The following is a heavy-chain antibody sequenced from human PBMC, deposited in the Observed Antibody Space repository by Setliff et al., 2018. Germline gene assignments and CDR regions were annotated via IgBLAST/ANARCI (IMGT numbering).Heavy chain of an antibody. Sequence: PGESLKISCAASGFTFSDFSINWVRQAPGKGLEWVSSISSTSMYIFYADSVEGRFSISRDNAENSLYLQMNSLRTEDTAVYYCARDTGWGTFDTWGQGTLVTVSS. CDR2: ISSTSMYI. CDR1: GFTFSDFS. J-gene: IGHJ5*02. D-gene: IGHD6-19*01. V-gene: IGHV3-21*01. CDR3: ARDTGWGTFDT.